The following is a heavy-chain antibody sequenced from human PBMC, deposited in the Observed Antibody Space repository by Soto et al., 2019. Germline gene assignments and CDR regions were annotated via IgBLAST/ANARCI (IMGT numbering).Heavy chain of an antibody. CDR2: IYYSGST. V-gene: IGHV4-39*01. Sequence: QLQLQESGPGLVKPSETLSLTCTVSGGSISSSSYYWGWISQPPGKGLEWIGSIYYSGSTYYNPSLKSRVTISVDTSKNQFSLKLSSVTAADTAVYYCARYDFWSGNFDYWGQGTLVTVSS. J-gene: IGHJ4*02. D-gene: IGHD3-3*01. CDR1: GGSISSSSYY. CDR3: ARYDFWSGNFDY.